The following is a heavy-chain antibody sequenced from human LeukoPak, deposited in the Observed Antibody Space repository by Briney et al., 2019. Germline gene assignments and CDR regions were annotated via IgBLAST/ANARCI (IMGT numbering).Heavy chain of an antibody. D-gene: IGHD3-10*01. CDR3: ARADRTYYYGSGSYSFDY. CDR2: IIPILGIA. J-gene: IGHJ4*02. Sequence: ASVKVSCMASGGTFSSYAISWVRQAPGQGLEWMGRIIPILGIANYAQKFQGRVTITADKSTSTAYMKLSSLRSEDTAVYYCARADRTYYYGSGSYSFDYWGQGTLVTVSS. V-gene: IGHV1-69*04. CDR1: GGTFSSYA.